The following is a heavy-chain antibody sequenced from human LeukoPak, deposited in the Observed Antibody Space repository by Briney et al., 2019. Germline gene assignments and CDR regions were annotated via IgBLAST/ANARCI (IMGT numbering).Heavy chain of an antibody. CDR2: IYYSGST. D-gene: IGHD4-17*01. CDR3: ARDGHDYGDQPRGYYYMDV. Sequence: SETLSLTCTVSGGSISSYYWSWIRQPPGKGLEWIGYIYYSGSTNYNPSLKSRVTISVDTSKNQFSLKLSSVTAADTAVYYRARDGHDYGDQPRGYYYMDVWGKGTTVTVSS. J-gene: IGHJ6*03. CDR1: GGSISSYY. V-gene: IGHV4-59*01.